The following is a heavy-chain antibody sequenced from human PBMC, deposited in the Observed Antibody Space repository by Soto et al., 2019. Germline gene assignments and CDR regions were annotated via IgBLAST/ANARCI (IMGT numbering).Heavy chain of an antibody. D-gene: IGHD6-13*01. J-gene: IGHJ6*03. CDR3: PRALGGIAAAGTDYYYMDV. CDR1: GYTFTSYG. V-gene: IGHV1-18*01. CDR2: ISAYNGNT. Sequence: QVQLVQSGAEVKKHGASVKVSCKPSGYTFTSYGISWVRQAPGQRLEWMGWISAYNGNTNYAQKLQHRVPMTTDTSTSTAYMELQSLSSDDTAVYYCPRALGGIAAAGTDYYYMDVWGRGTAVTVSS.